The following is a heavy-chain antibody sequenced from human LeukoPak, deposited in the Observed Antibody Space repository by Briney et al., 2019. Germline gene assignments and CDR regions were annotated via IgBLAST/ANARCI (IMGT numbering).Heavy chain of an antibody. D-gene: IGHD3-16*01. Sequence: SETLSLTCAVSRYSISSGYYWGWIRQPPGKGRGWIGSIYHSGSTYYNPSLRSRVTISVDTSKNQFSLRVSSVTAADTAVYYCARQTSKGWGIDYWGQGILVTVSS. CDR3: ARQTSKGWGIDY. CDR2: IYHSGST. V-gene: IGHV4-38-2*01. J-gene: IGHJ4*02. CDR1: RYSISSGYY.